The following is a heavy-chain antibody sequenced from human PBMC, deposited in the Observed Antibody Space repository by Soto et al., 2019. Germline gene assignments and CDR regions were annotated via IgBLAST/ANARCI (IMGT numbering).Heavy chain of an antibody. Sequence: PGGSLRLSCAASGFTFSSYGMHWVRQAPGKGLEWVAVISYDGSNKYYADSVKGQFTISRDNSKNTLYLQMNSLRAEDTAVYYCAFKGVVVPAGNYYGMDVWGQGTTVTVSS. V-gene: IGHV3-30*03. CDR2: ISYDGSNK. CDR3: AFKGVVVPAGNYYGMDV. CDR1: GFTFSSYG. J-gene: IGHJ6*02. D-gene: IGHD2-2*01.